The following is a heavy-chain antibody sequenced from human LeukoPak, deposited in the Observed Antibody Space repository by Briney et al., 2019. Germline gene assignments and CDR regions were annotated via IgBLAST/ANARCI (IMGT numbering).Heavy chain of an antibody. CDR2: VNREGTTT. Sequence: GGFLRLSCAASGFTFNTYWMHWVRQAPGKGLVWVARVNREGTTTTYADSVKGRFTISRDNAKNTLYLQMNNLRAEDTAVYYCARDLDWILFDYWGQGTLVTVSS. D-gene: IGHD3-9*01. V-gene: IGHV3-74*03. CDR3: ARDLDWILFDY. CDR1: GFTFNTYW. J-gene: IGHJ4*02.